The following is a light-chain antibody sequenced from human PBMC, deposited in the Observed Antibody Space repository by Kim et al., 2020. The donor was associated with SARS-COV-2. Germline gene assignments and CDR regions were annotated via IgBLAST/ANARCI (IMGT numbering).Light chain of an antibody. CDR3: QQYNNWPPYT. J-gene: IGKJ2*01. V-gene: IGKV3-15*01. CDR1: QSVSSN. Sequence: EIVMTQSPATLSVSPGERATLSCRASQSVSSNLAWYQQKPGQAPRHLIHGASTRATGVPARFSGSGSGTEFTLTISSLQSEDFAVYYCQQYNNWPPYTFGQGTKVDIK. CDR2: GAS.